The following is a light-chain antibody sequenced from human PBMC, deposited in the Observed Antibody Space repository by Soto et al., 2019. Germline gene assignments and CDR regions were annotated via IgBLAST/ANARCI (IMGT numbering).Light chain of an antibody. CDR1: QSVLYSSNNKNY. CDR2: WAS. V-gene: IGKV4-1*01. CDR3: QQYYSTPWT. Sequence: DIVMTQSPDSLAVSLGERATINCKSSQSVLYSSNNKNYLAWYQQKPGQPPKLPIYWASTRESGFPDRFSGSGSGTDFTLTISSLKAEDVAVYYCQQYYSTPWTLGQGTKVEIK. J-gene: IGKJ1*01.